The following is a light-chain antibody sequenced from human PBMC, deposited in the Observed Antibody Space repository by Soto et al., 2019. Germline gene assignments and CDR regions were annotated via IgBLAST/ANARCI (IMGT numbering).Light chain of an antibody. J-gene: IGLJ1*01. V-gene: IGLV2-14*01. Sequence: QSVLTQPPSVSGAPGQRVTISCTGTSSDVGGFNYVSWYQQHPGKAPKLLIFDVYSRPSGISNRFSGSKSGNTASLTISGLRAADEADYYCSSYTTSSSYVFGAGTKLTVL. CDR1: SSDVGGFNY. CDR2: DVY. CDR3: SSYTTSSSYV.